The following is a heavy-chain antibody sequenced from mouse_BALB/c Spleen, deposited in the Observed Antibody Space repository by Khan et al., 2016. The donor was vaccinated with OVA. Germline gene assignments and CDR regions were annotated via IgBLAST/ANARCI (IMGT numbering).Heavy chain of an antibody. Sequence: EVQLQESGPGLVKPSQSLSLTCTVTGYSITTNYAWDWIRQFPGNKLEWMGYISYSGSTSYNPSLKSRTFITRDTSKNQFFLQLNFVTTEDTATYYCARKNDYGYAVDYWGQGTSVTVSS. J-gene: IGHJ4*01. CDR3: ARKNDYGYAVDY. CDR2: ISYSGST. CDR1: GYSITTNYA. D-gene: IGHD1-1*01. V-gene: IGHV3-2*02.